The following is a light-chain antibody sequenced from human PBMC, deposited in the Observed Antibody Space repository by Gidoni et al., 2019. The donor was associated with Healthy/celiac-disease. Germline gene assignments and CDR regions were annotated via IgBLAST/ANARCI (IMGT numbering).Light chain of an antibody. J-gene: IGKJ1*01. CDR2: AAS. CDR1: QSISSY. V-gene: IGKV1-39*01. Sequence: DIQMPQSPSSLSASVGDRVTITCRASQSISSYLNWYQQKPGKAPKLLIYAASSLQSGVPSRFSGSGSGTDFTLTSSSLQPEDFATYFCQQSYSTPLTFGQRTKVEIK. CDR3: QQSYSTPLT.